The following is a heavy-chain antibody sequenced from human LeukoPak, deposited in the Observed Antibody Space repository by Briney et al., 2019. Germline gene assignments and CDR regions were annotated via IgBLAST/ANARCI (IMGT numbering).Heavy chain of an antibody. CDR2: ISRTSAYI. Sequence: GGSLRLSCAASGFSFSSYWMTWVCQAPGKGLEWVSAISRTSAYIYYSDSVRGRFTISRDNAKNSVYLQMDSLRAEDTAVYYCARDERRYCPDSSCYPGDYWGQGTLVTVSS. CDR3: ARDERRYCPDSSCYPGDY. V-gene: IGHV3-21*01. CDR1: GFSFSSYW. J-gene: IGHJ4*02. D-gene: IGHD2-8*02.